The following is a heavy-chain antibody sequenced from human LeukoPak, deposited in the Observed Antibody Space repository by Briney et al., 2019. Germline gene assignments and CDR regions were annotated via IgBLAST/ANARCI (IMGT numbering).Heavy chain of an antibody. CDR1: GGSISGYY. CDR2: INYSGNA. J-gene: IGHJ6*02. CDR3: ARNELISSNYYYYGMDV. V-gene: IGHV4-59*06. Sequence: SETLSLTCTVSGGSISGYYWTWIRQTPGKGLEWIGYINYSGNAYYNPSLKSRVTISVDTSKNQFSLKLSSVTAADTAVYYCARNELISSNYYYYGMDVWGQGTTVTVSS.